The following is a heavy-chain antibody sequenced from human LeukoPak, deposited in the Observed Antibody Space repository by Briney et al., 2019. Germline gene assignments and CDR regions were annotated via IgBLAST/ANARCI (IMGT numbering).Heavy chain of an antibody. CDR2: INPNSGGT. CDR3: ARASYDSSGYYENEFDY. V-gene: IGHV1-2*02. D-gene: IGHD3-22*01. CDR1: GYTLTELS. Sequence: ASVKVSCKVSGYTLTELSMHWVRQAPGQGLEWMGWINPNSGGTNYAQKFQGRVTMIRDTSISTAYMELSRLRSDDTAVYYCARASYDSSGYYENEFDYWGQGTLVTVSS. J-gene: IGHJ4*02.